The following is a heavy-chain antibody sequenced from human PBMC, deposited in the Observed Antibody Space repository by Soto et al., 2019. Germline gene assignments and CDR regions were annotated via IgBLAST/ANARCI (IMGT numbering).Heavy chain of an antibody. Sequence: GGSLRLSCAASGFTFSSYAMSWVRQAPGKGLEWVSAISGSGGSTYYADSVKGRFTISRDNSKNTLYLQMNSLRAEDTAVCYCAKGGDSSRLYYYYYMDVWGKGTTVTVSS. V-gene: IGHV3-23*01. CDR3: AKGGDSSRLYYYYYMDV. CDR1: GFTFSSYA. D-gene: IGHD6-13*01. CDR2: ISGSGGST. J-gene: IGHJ6*03.